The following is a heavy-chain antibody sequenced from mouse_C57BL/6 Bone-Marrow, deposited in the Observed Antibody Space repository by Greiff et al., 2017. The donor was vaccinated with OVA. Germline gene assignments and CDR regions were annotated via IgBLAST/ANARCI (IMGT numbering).Heavy chain of an antibody. CDR1: GYTFTDYE. CDR3: TRYDYDGDWYFDV. CDR2: IDPETGGT. V-gene: IGHV1-15*01. D-gene: IGHD2-4*01. Sequence: SGAELVRPGASVTLSCKASGYTFTDYEMHWVKQTPVHGLEWIGAIDPETGGTAYNQKFKGKAILTADKSSSTAYIELRSLTSEDSAVYYCTRYDYDGDWYFDVWGTGTTVTVSS. J-gene: IGHJ1*03.